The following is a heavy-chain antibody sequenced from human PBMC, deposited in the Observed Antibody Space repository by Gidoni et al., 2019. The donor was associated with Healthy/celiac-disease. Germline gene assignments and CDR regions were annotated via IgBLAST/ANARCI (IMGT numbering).Heavy chain of an antibody. D-gene: IGHD3-9*01. J-gene: IGHJ3*02. V-gene: IGHV3-23*04. Sequence: EVQLVESGGGLVQPGGSLRLSCAASGFPFSRYAMSWVRQAPGKGWEWVSAISGSGSSTYYADSVKGRFTISRDNSKNTLYLQMNSLRAEDTAVYYCAKEILTNDAFDIWGQGTMVTVSS. CDR2: ISGSGSST. CDR1: GFPFSRYA. CDR3: AKEILTNDAFDI.